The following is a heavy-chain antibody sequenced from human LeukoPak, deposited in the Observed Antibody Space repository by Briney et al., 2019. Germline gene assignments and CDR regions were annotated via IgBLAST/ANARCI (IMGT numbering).Heavy chain of an antibody. CDR2: INPSGGST. Sequence: ASVKVSCKASGYTFTRYYIHWVRQAPGQGLEWMGTINPSGGSTSYAQKFQGRLTVTRDMSTSTVYMELSSLGSEDTAVYYCAGDRGVLRYFVWLFEFDYWGQGTLVTVSS. CDR3: AGDRGVLRYFVWLFEFDY. J-gene: IGHJ4*02. V-gene: IGHV1-46*01. D-gene: IGHD3-9*01. CDR1: GYTFTRYY.